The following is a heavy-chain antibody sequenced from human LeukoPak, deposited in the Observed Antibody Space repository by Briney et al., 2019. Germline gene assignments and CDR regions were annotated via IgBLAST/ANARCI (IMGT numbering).Heavy chain of an antibody. V-gene: IGHV1-2*04. CDR1: GYTFTGYY. CDR2: INPNSGGT. D-gene: IGHD3-10*01. Sequence: ASVKVSCKASGYTFTGYYMHWVRQAPGQGLEWMGWINPNSGGTNYAQKFQGWVTMTRDTSISTAYMELSRLRSDDTAVYYCAREGILWFGELLSHYYYGMDVWGQGTTVTVSS. CDR3: AREGILWFGELLSHYYYGMDV. J-gene: IGHJ6*02.